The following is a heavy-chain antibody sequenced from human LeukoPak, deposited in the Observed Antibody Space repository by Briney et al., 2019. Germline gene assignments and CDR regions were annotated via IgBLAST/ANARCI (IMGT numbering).Heavy chain of an antibody. CDR1: GGSFSGYY. CDR2: INHSGST. Sequence: SETLSLTCAVYGGSFSGYYWSWIRQPPGKGLEWIGEINHSGSTNYNPSLKSRVTISVDTSKNLFSLKLSSVTAADTAVYYCARIDITMVRGAAKAGMDVWGKGTTVTVSS. J-gene: IGHJ6*04. CDR3: ARIDITMVRGAAKAGMDV. D-gene: IGHD3-10*01. V-gene: IGHV4-34*01.